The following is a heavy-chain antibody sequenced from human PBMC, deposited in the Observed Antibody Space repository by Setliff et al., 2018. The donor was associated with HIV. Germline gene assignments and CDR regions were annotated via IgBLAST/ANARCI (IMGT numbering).Heavy chain of an antibody. J-gene: IGHJ3*02. CDR3: ARSHYDSRGYYYRGDAFDI. Sequence: PGGSLRLSCAASGFDFTSYTMTWVRQAPGKGLEWVSVIYSGGSTYYADSVQGRFTISRDNAKNSLYLQMNSLRAEDTAVYYCARSHYDSRGYYYRGDAFDIWGLGTMVTVSS. D-gene: IGHD3-22*01. CDR2: IYSGGST. V-gene: IGHV3-53*01. CDR1: GFDFTSYT.